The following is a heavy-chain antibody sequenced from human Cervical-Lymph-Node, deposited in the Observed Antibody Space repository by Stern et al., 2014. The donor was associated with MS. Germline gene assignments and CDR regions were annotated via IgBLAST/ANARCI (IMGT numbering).Heavy chain of an antibody. D-gene: IGHD1-26*01. CDR1: GGSITSSSYY. V-gene: IGHV4-39*01. J-gene: IGHJ4*02. CDR2: VYYTGST. Sequence: QVQLVESGPGLVKPSETLSLTCTVSGGSITSSSYYWGWIRQPPGRGLEYIGTVYYTGSTFHDPSLKSRVTISVDTSKNPVALQLPSVTAADTAVYYCVRPDIMGTIWNWGQGTLVTVSS. CDR3: VRPDIMGTIWN.